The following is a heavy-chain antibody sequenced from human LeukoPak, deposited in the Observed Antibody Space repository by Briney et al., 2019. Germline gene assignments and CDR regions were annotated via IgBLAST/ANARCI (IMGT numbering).Heavy chain of an antibody. CDR3: ARRRGYSYGSLRY. CDR2: INHSGST. D-gene: IGHD5-18*01. V-gene: IGHV4-34*01. CDR1: GGSFSGYY. Sequence: SETLSLTCAVYGGSFSGYYWSWIRQPPGKGLEWIGEINHSGSTNFNPSLKSRVTISVDTSKNQFSLKLSSVTAADTAVYYCARRRGYSYGSLRYWGQGTLVTVSS. J-gene: IGHJ4*02.